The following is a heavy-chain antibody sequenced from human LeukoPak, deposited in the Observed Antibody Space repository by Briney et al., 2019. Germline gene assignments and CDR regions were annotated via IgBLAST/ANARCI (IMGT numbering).Heavy chain of an antibody. CDR2: INPSGGST. V-gene: IGHV1-46*01. Sequence: GASVKVSCKASAYTFSSYLIHWVRQAPGQGLEWMGIINPSGGSTSYAQKFQGRVTMTRDTSTSTVYMELSSLRSEDTAVYYCARDLLRYFDWLLIYYYYGMDVWGQGTTVTVSS. J-gene: IGHJ6*02. CDR1: AYTFSSYL. D-gene: IGHD3-9*01. CDR3: ARDLLRYFDWLLIYYYYGMDV.